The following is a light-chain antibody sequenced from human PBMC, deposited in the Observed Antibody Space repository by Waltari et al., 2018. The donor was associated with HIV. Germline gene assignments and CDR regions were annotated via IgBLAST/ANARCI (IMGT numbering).Light chain of an antibody. CDR1: SSDVGGYNY. V-gene: IGLV2-14*03. CDR2: GIS. Sequence: QSALTQPASVSGSPGQSIPISCTGTSSDVGGYNYVSWYQQHPGKAPKLMIYGISNRRSVFANRFSGSKAGNTASLTIAVLQAEDEADYYCSAYTSSSTPVVFGGGTKLTVL. CDR3: SAYTSSSTPVV. J-gene: IGLJ2*01.